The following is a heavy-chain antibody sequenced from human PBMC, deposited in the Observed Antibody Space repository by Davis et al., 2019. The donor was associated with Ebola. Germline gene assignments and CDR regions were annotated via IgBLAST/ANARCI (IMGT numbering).Heavy chain of an antibody. J-gene: IGHJ4*02. Sequence: GSLRLSCSVSGGSVGSDYWSWIRQSPGKGLEWIAFISNGGRTIYNPSLRGRVTISIDTSKNQFSLEVRSVTAADTAVYYCARGSHSGWLFDYWGQGTLVTVSS. D-gene: IGHD6-19*01. V-gene: IGHV4-59*02. CDR1: GGSVGSDY. CDR3: ARGSHSGWLFDY. CDR2: ISNGGRT.